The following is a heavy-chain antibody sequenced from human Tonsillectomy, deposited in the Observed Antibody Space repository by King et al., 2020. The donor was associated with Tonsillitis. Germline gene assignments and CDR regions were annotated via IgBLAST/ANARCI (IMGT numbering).Heavy chain of an antibody. Sequence: VQLVESGGRLVEPGGSLSLSCEGSGFSFSSYAMSWVRQAPGKGLEWVSGISRSGGARFYAPSVKGRFTISRDNSENTLFLQMSSLRVDDSSLYYCARYREYDTSGPALWGRGTLVTVSS. CDR1: GFSFSSYA. CDR3: ARYREYDTSGPAL. J-gene: IGHJ2*01. CDR2: ISRSGGAR. V-gene: IGHV3-23*04. D-gene: IGHD2/OR15-2a*01.